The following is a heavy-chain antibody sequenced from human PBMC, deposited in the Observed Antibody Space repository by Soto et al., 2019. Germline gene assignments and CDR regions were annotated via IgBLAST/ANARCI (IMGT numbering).Heavy chain of an antibody. D-gene: IGHD1-26*01. J-gene: IGHJ4*02. V-gene: IGHV3-23*01. CDR1: GFTFATYV. Sequence: EVQLLESGGGLVQPGGSLRLSCAASGFTFATYVMSWVRQAPGKGLECVSTMTGNGEYTYNADSVRGRFTISRDNSKNTLYLQMSSLRAEDTAVYFCARRYSGSCFDYWGQGALVTVSS. CDR3: ARRYSGSCFDY. CDR2: MTGNGEYT.